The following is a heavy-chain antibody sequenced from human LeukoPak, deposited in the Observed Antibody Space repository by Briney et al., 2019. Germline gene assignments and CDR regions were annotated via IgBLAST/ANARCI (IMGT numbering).Heavy chain of an antibody. CDR2: IFYSGST. CDR1: GGSISTSNYY. J-gene: IGHJ4*02. Sequence: SETLSLTCTVSGGSISTSNYYWGWIRQPPGKGLEWIGNIFYSGSTYYSPSLKSRVTISLDTSRNQFSLKLSSVTAADTAVYYCARDMDIVATIFDYWGQGTLVTVSS. CDR3: ARDMDIVATIFDY. V-gene: IGHV4-39*07. D-gene: IGHD5-12*01.